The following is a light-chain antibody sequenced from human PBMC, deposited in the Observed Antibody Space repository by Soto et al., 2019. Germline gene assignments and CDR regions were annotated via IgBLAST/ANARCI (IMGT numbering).Light chain of an antibody. CDR1: SSDVGSYNL. V-gene: IGLV2-23*01. CDR3: CSYAGSNTWV. Sequence: QSALTQPASVSGSPGQSITISCTGTSSDVGSYNLVSWYQQHPGKAPKLMIYEGSKRPSGVSIRFSGSKSGNTASLTISGLQAEDEADYYCCSYAGSNTWVFGGGTQLTVL. J-gene: IGLJ7*01. CDR2: EGS.